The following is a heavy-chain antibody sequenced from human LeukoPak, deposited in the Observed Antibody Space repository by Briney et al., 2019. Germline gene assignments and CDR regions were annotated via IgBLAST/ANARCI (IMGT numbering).Heavy chain of an antibody. CDR1: GYTFTNYG. CDR2: INPNSGGT. D-gene: IGHD7-27*01. Sequence: ASVKVSCKASGYTFTNYGITWVRQAPGQGLEWMGWINPNSGGTNYAQKFQGRVTMTRDTSISTAYMELSRLRSDDTAVYYCARRSIPHWGFDYWGQGTLVTVSS. V-gene: IGHV1-2*02. J-gene: IGHJ4*02. CDR3: ARRSIPHWGFDY.